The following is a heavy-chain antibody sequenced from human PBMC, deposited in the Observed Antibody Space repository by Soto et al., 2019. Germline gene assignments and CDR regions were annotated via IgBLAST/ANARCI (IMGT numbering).Heavy chain of an antibody. Sequence: GGSLRLSCAASGFSFRNAWVNGVRQAPGKGLEWVGRIKSKTDGGTTDYAAPVKGRFTISRDDSKNTLYLQMNSLKTEDTAVYYCTTDSPTLRFLEWSPFIFGMDVWGQGTTVTVSS. CDR3: TTDSPTLRFLEWSPFIFGMDV. D-gene: IGHD3-3*01. J-gene: IGHJ6*02. CDR2: IKSKTDGGTT. V-gene: IGHV3-15*07. CDR1: GFSFRNAW.